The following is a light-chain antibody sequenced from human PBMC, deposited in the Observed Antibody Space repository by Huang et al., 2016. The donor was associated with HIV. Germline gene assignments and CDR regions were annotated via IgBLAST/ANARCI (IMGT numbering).Light chain of an antibody. J-gene: IGKJ4*01. CDR3: QQFNNYPLT. Sequence: IQLTHSPSSLSASVGDRVTITCRASQGISSFLAWYQQKPGKAPKLLMYAASTLHSGVPVRFSGSGSGTDFTLTISSLQPEDFATYYCQQFNNYPLTFGGGTKVEIK. CDR2: AAS. V-gene: IGKV1-9*01. CDR1: QGISSF.